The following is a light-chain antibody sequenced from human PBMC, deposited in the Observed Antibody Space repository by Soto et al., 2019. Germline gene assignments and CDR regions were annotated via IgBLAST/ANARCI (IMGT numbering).Light chain of an antibody. CDR2: GAS. CDR3: QQYGSSPQT. J-gene: IGKJ5*01. CDR1: QSVSSSY. Sequence: EIVLTQSPGTLSLSPGERATLSCRASQSVSSSYLAWYQQKPGQAPRLLIYGASSRATGIPDRFSGSGSGTDFTLTISRLEPEDFAVYYCQQYGSSPQTFGQGTRRRL. V-gene: IGKV3-20*01.